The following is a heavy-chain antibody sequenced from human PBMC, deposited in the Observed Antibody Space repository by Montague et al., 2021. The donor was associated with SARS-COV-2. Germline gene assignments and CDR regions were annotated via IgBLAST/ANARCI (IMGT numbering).Heavy chain of an antibody. CDR3: ARLGLGGYDILTGYYQSGMDV. J-gene: IGHJ6*02. D-gene: IGHD3-9*01. V-gene: IGHV4-59*08. Sequence: SETLSLTCTVSGGSISSYSWSWIRQPPGKGLEWIGSIFYSGSTNYNPSLKSRVTISVDTSKKQFSLELSSVTAADTAVYYCARLGLGGYDILTGYYQSGMDVWGQGTTVTVSS. CDR1: GGSISSYS. CDR2: IFYSGST.